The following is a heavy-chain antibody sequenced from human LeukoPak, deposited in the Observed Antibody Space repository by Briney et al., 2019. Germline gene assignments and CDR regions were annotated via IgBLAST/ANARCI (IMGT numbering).Heavy chain of an antibody. D-gene: IGHD4-17*01. Sequence: EASVNVSCKASGYTFTNFGISWVRQAPGQGLEWMGWISAYNGNTNYAQRLQGRVTMTTDTSTSTAYMELRSLRSDDTAVYYCARDRDYGDYNTQDLFVYWGQGTLVTVSS. J-gene: IGHJ4*02. CDR2: ISAYNGNT. CDR3: ARDRDYGDYNTQDLFVY. V-gene: IGHV1-18*01. CDR1: GYTFTNFG.